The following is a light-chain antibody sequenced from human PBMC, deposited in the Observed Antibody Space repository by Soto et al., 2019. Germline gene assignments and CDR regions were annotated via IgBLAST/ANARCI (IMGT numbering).Light chain of an antibody. CDR1: QSLLQSNGYNY. CDR3: MQAPQTPRYT. Sequence: DVVMTQSPLSLSVTPGEPASISCRSSQSLLQSNGYNYVDWYLQKPGQSPQLLIYLGSLWAGGVLDRFSGSASGRDLTLKISRMEAAHVGVDYCMQAPQTPRYTLGPGTKVEIK. CDR2: LGS. V-gene: IGKV2-28*01. J-gene: IGKJ2*01.